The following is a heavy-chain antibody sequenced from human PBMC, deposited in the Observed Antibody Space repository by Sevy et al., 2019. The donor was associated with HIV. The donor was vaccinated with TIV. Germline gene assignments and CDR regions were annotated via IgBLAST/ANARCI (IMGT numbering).Heavy chain of an antibody. D-gene: IGHD3-16*01. Sequence: ASVKVSCKASGYTFTGYYMHWVRQAPGQGLEWMGWINPNSGGTNYAQKFQGRVTMTGDTSISTAYMELSRLRSDDTAVYYCARDGIAGGIVYYYYYMDVWGKGTTVTVSS. CDR1: GYTFTGYY. V-gene: IGHV1-2*02. CDR2: INPNSGGT. CDR3: ARDGIAGGIVYYYYYMDV. J-gene: IGHJ6*03.